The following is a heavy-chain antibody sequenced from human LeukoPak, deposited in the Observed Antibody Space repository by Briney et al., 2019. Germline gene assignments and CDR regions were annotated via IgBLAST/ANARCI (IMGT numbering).Heavy chain of an antibody. V-gene: IGHV3-23*01. D-gene: IGHD6-19*01. CDR3: AKPISGGLAVTADWFAP. CDR1: GFAFSFFA. J-gene: IGHJ5*01. Sequence: GGSLRLSCEASGFAFSFFAMSWLRQAPGKGLELVSTINANSGTRSYAASVRGRFTISRDNSKNTLYLQLNTLRADDTAVYYCAKPISGGLAVTADWFAPWGQGTLVVVSS. CDR2: INANSGTR.